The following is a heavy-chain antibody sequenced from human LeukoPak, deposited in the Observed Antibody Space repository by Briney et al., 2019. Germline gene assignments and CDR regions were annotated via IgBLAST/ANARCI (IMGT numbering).Heavy chain of an antibody. Sequence: HPGGSLRLSCAASGFTFSNFAMHWVRQAPGKGLEWVAVISYDGSNKYYADSVKGRFTISRDNSKNTLYLQMNSLRAEDTAVYYCARDSEQWLDYWGQGTLVTVSS. CDR3: ARDSEQWLDY. J-gene: IGHJ4*02. CDR1: GFTFSNFA. V-gene: IGHV3-30-3*01. D-gene: IGHD6-19*01. CDR2: ISYDGSNK.